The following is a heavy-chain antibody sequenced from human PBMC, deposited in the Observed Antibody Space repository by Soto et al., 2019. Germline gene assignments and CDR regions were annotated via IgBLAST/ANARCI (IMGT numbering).Heavy chain of an antibody. CDR3: ARRNSSQQWLVMFDY. CDR1: GFTFSSYE. V-gene: IGHV3-48*03. D-gene: IGHD6-19*01. J-gene: IGHJ4*02. CDR2: ISSSGSTI. Sequence: PGGSLRLSCAASGFTFSSYEMNWVRQAPGKGLEWVSYISSSGSTIYYADSVKGRFTISRDNAKNSLYLQMNSLRAEDTAVYYCARRNSSQQWLVMFDYWGQGTLVTVSS.